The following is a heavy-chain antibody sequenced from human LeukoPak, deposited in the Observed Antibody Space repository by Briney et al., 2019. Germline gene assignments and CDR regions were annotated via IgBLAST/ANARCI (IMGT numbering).Heavy chain of an antibody. J-gene: IGHJ4*02. CDR2: IHYSGTT. V-gene: IGHV4-59*08. D-gene: IGHD1-26*01. Sequence: SETLSLTCSVSGGSINSFYWSWIRQPPGKGLEWIGYIHYSGTTSYNPSLKSRVTISVDTSKNQFSLRLGSVTAADTAVYYCARHISDSHETYYHYLDYWGQGTLVAVSS. CDR1: GGSINSFY. CDR3: ARHISDSHETYYHYLDY.